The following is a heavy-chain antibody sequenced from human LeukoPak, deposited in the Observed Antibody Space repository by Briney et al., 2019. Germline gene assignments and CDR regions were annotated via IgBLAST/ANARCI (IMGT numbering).Heavy chain of an antibody. J-gene: IGHJ4*02. CDR2: INHSGST. V-gene: IGHV4-34*01. CDR1: GGSFSGYY. Sequence: SETLSLTCAVYGGSFSGYYWSWIRQPPGKGLEWIGEINHSGSTNYNPSLKSRVTISVDTSKNQFSLKLSSVTAADTAVYYCAREREMATTGRDWGQGTLVTVSS. D-gene: IGHD5-24*01. CDR3: AREREMATTGRD.